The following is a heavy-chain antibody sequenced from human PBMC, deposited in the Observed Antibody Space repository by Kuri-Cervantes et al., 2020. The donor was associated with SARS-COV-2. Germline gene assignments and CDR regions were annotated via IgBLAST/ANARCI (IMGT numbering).Heavy chain of an antibody. V-gene: IGHV4-30-4*01. D-gene: IGHD4-23*01. J-gene: IGHJ3*02. Sequence: SETLSLTCTVSGGSISSGDYYWSWIRQPPGKGLEWIGYIYYSGSTYYNPSLKSRVTISVDTSKNQFSLKLSSVTAADTAVYYCARIPLDYGGNSVSYAFDIWGQGTMVTVSS. CDR2: IYYSGST. CDR1: GGSISSGDYY. CDR3: ARIPLDYGGNSVSYAFDI.